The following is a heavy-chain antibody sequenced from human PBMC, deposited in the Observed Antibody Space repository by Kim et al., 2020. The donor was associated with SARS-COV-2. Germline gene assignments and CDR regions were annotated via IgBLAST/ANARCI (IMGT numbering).Heavy chain of an antibody. V-gene: IGHV1-46*01. J-gene: IGHJ6*02. D-gene: IGHD6-6*01. Sequence: QKFQGRVTMTRDTSTSTVYMELSSLRSEDTAVYYCARFAARAYYYYGMDVWGQGTTVTVSS. CDR3: ARFAARAYYYYGMDV.